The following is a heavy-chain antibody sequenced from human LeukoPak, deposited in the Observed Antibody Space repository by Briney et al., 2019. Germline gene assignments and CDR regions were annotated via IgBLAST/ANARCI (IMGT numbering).Heavy chain of an antibody. D-gene: IGHD6-19*01. CDR2: IYYSGNT. Sequence: PETLSLTCTVSGGSISSYYWSWIRQPPGKGLEWIGYIYYSGNTNYNPSLKSRVTISVDTSKNQFSLKLSSVTAADTAVYYCAREMGNGGWTSYNWFDPWGQGTLVTVSS. V-gene: IGHV4-59*01. CDR3: AREMGNGGWTSYNWFDP. CDR1: GGSISSYY. J-gene: IGHJ5*02.